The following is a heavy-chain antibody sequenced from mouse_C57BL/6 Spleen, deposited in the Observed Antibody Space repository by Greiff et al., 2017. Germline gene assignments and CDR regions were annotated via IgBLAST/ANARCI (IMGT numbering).Heavy chain of an antibody. Sequence: EVKLVESGGGLVQPGGSMKLSCVASGFTFSNYWMNWVRQSPEKGLEWVAQIRLKSDNYATHYAESVKGRFTISRDDYKSSVYLQMNNLRAEDTGIYYCTGPSINYYGTGDWGQGTTLTVST. CDR3: TGPSINYYGTGD. CDR1: GFTFSNYW. CDR2: IRLKSDNYAT. V-gene: IGHV6-3*01. D-gene: IGHD1-1*01. J-gene: IGHJ2*01.